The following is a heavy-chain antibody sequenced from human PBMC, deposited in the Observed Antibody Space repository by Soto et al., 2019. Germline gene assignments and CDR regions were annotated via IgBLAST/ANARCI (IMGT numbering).Heavy chain of an antibody. CDR2: TRNKANSYTT. J-gene: IGHJ6*02. Sequence: EVQLVESGGGLVQPGGSLRLSCAASGFTFSDHYMDWVRQAPGKGLEWVGRTRNKANSYTTEYAASVKGRFTISRDDSKNPLYLQMNSLKTEDTAVYYCARVPVCSSTSCQGDYYYYGMDVWGQGTTVTVSS. V-gene: IGHV3-72*01. CDR3: ARVPVCSSTSCQGDYYYYGMDV. D-gene: IGHD2-2*01. CDR1: GFTFSDHY.